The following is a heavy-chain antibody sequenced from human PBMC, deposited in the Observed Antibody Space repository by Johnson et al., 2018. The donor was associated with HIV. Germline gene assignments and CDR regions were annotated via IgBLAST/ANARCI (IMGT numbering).Heavy chain of an antibody. V-gene: IGHV3-66*01. D-gene: IGHD3-10*01. CDR1: GFTVSSNY. CDR3: AKALLLWFGEALHAFDI. CDR2: IYSGGST. J-gene: IGHJ3*02. Sequence: VQLVESGGGLVQPGGSLRLSCAASGFTVSSNYMSWVRQAPGKGLEWVSVIYSGGSTYYADSVKGRFTISRDNSKNTLYLQMNSLRAEDTAVYYCAKALLLWFGEALHAFDIWGQGTMVTVSS.